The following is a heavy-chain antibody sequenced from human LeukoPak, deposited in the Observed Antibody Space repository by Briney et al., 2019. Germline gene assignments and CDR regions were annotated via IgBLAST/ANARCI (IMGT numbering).Heavy chain of an antibody. CDR1: GFTVSSNY. V-gene: IGHV4-34*01. D-gene: IGHD1-20*01. CDR3: ASRLLTGTAYYFDY. CDR2: INHSGST. Sequence: TGGSLRLSCAASGFTVSSNYMSWVRQAPGKGLEWIGEINHSGSTNYNPSLKSRVTISVDTSKNQFSLKLSSVTAADTAVYYCASRLLTGTAYYFDYWGQGTLVTVSS. J-gene: IGHJ4*02.